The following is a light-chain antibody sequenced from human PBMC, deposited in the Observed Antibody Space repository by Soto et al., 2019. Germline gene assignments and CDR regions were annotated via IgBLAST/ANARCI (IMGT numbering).Light chain of an antibody. CDR3: AAWDDSLNAVV. CDR1: NSNIGSNT. J-gene: IGLJ2*01. Sequence: QLVLTQPPSASGTPGQRVTISCSGSNSNIGSNTVNWYQQLPGTGPKLLIYSNNQRPSGVPDRFSGSRSGTSASLAISGLQSDDEADFYCAAWDDSLNAVVFGGGTKLTVL. CDR2: SNN. V-gene: IGLV1-44*01.